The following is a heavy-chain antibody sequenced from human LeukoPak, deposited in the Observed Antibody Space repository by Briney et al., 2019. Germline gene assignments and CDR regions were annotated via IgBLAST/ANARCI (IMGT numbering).Heavy chain of an antibody. CDR3: ASNDFWSGYFFY. Sequence: SETLSLTCAVSDYSISSNSYYWGWIRQTPGKGLEWIGSIYHSGSTYYIPSLKSRVTISVDTSKNQFSLKLSSVTAADTAVYYCASNDFWSGYFFYWGQGTLVTVSS. D-gene: IGHD3-3*01. J-gene: IGHJ4*02. CDR1: DYSISSNSYY. CDR2: IYHSGST. V-gene: IGHV4-38-2*01.